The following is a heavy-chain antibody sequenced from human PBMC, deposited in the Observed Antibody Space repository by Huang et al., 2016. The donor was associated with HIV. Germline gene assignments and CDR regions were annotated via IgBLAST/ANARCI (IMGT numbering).Heavy chain of an antibody. CDR2: VNPEDGET. CDR1: GYTLSELS. Sequence: QFQLVQSGAEVKKPGASVKVSCKVSGYTLSELSIHWVRQAPGKGLEWMGGVNPEDGETVYAQNFQGRVTMTEDTSADTAYMEVHSLKSADTAVYYCTTGLDRFFDYWGQGTLITVSS. J-gene: IGHJ4*02. CDR3: TTGLDRFFDY. V-gene: IGHV1-24*01. D-gene: IGHD3-16*02.